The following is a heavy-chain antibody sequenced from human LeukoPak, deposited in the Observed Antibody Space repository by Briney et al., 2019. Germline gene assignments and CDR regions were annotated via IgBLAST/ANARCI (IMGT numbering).Heavy chain of an antibody. Sequence: ASVKVSCKASGYTFTSYDINWVRQATGQGLEWMGWMNPNSGNTGYAQKFQGRVTMTRNTSISTAYMELSSLRSEDTAVYYCARLVLLWFGELQSDNWFDPWGQGTLVTASS. CDR1: GYTFTSYD. CDR2: MNPNSGNT. V-gene: IGHV1-8*01. J-gene: IGHJ5*02. D-gene: IGHD3-10*01. CDR3: ARLVLLWFGELQSDNWFDP.